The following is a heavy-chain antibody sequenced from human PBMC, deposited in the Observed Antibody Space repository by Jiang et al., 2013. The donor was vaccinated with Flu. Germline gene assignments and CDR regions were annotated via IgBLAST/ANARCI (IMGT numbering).Heavy chain of an antibody. J-gene: IGHJ3*01. Sequence: SGLVKPSQTLSLTCAVSGGSISSDGYSWTWIRQPPGKGLEWIGYIYQSGSNYYNPSLKSRVTISVDRSKNHLSLTLRSVTAADTAVYYCARALYDSSGFHDAFDVWGQGTMVTVSS. CDR3: ARALYDSSGFHDAFDV. CDR1: GGSISSDGYS. D-gene: IGHD3-22*01. V-gene: IGHV4-30-2*01. CDR2: IYQSGSN.